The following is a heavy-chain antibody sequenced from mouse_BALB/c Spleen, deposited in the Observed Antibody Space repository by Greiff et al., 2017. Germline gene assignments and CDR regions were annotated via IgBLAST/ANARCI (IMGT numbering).Heavy chain of an antibody. D-gene: IGHD2-4*01. CDR2: ISYDGSN. Sequence: EVQLQQSGPGLVKPSQSLSLTCSVTGYSITSGYYWNWIRQFPGNKLEWMGYISYDGSNNYNPSLKNRISITRDTSKNQFFLKLNSVTTEDTATYYCARATMITTDGAMDYWGQGTSVTVSS. CDR1: GYSITSGYY. J-gene: IGHJ4*01. V-gene: IGHV3-6*02. CDR3: ARATMITTDGAMDY.